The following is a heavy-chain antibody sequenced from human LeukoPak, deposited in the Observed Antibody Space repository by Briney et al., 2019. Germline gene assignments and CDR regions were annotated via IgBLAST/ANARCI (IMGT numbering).Heavy chain of an antibody. CDR3: RAGEGVTTISHSSQNWFDP. J-gene: IGHJ5*02. D-gene: IGHD4-17*01. CDR2: IYYSGST. Sequence: SETLSLTCTVSGGSISSSSYYWGWIRQPPGKGLEWIGSIYYSGSTYYNPSLKSRVTISVDTSKNQFSLKLSSVTAADTAVYYCRAGEGVTTISHSSQNWFDPWGQGTLVTVSS. V-gene: IGHV4-39*07. CDR1: GGSISSSSYY.